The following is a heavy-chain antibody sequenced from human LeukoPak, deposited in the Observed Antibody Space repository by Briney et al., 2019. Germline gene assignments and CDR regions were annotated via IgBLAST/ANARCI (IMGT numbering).Heavy chain of an antibody. CDR1: GFIFSTYW. CDR3: ARPAYTAAYDL. CDR2: MKGDGSEI. J-gene: IGHJ3*01. V-gene: IGHV3-7*01. Sequence: GGSLRLSCAASGFIFSTYWMMWARQAPGKGLEWVANMKGDGSEIHYVDSVKGRFTISRDNARNSLFLQMNGLRPEDTAAYYCARPAYTAAYDLWGQGTMVTVSS. D-gene: IGHD3-16*01.